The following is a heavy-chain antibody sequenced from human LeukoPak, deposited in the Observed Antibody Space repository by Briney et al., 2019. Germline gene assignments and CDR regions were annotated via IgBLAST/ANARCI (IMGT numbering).Heavy chain of an antibody. CDR1: GFTFSTFA. CDR2: ISGSGSST. D-gene: IGHD6-13*01. Sequence: GGSLRLSCAASGFTFSTFAMLWVRQPPGKGLEWVSVISGSGSSTYYADSVKGRFTISRDNSKNTLYLQMNSLRAEDTAVYYCATSFGPVIAAAGTGADWGQGTLVTVSS. V-gene: IGHV3-23*01. J-gene: IGHJ4*02. CDR3: ATSFGPVIAAAGTGAD.